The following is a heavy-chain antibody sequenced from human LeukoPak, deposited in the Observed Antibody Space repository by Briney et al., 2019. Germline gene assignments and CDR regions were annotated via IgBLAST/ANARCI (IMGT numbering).Heavy chain of an antibody. CDR1: GYTLTELS. CDR3: VTPKRWLQLGPLGY. J-gene: IGHJ4*02. Sequence: ASVKVSCKVSGYTLTELSMHWVRQAPGKGLEWMGGFDPEDGETIYAQKFQGRVTMTEDTSTDTAYMELSSLRSEDTAVYYCVTPKRWLQLGPLGYWGQGTLVTVSS. V-gene: IGHV1-24*01. D-gene: IGHD5-24*01. CDR2: FDPEDGET.